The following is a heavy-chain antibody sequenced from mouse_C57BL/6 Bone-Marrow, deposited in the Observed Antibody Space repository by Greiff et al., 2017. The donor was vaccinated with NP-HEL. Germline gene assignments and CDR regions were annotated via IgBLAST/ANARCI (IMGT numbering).Heavy chain of an antibody. D-gene: IGHD4-1*01. CDR2: IDPENGDT. J-gene: IGHJ4*01. V-gene: IGHV14-4*01. CDR1: GFNIKDDY. CDR3: TTNWPLDY. Sequence: EVHLVESGAELVRPGASVKLSCTASGFNIKDDYMHWVKQRPEQGLEWIGWIDPENGDTEYASKFQGKATITADTSSNTAYLQLSSLTSEDTAVYYCTTNWPLDYWGQGTSVTVSS.